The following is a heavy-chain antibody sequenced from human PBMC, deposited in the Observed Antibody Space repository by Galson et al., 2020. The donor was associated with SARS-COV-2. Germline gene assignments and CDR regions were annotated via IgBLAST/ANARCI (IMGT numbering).Heavy chain of an antibody. D-gene: IGHD5-18*01. CDR2: IWYDGSNK. V-gene: IGHV3-33*06. J-gene: IGHJ4*02. CDR3: AKGGYSYGYGEYYFDY. CDR1: GFTFSSYG. Sequence: GESLKISCAASGFTFSSYGMHWVRQAPGKGLEWVAVIWYDGSNKYYADSVKGRFTISRDNSKNTLYLQMNSLRAEDTAVYYCAKGGYSYGYGEYYFDYWGQGTLVTVSS.